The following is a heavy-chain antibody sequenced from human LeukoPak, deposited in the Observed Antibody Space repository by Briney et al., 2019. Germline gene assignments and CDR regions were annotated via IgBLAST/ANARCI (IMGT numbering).Heavy chain of an antibody. V-gene: IGHV3-23*01. CDR1: GFTFSSYA. J-gene: IGHJ3*02. Sequence: PGGSLRLSCVASGFTFSSYAMTWVRQAPGKGPEWVSGISGSGDSAYYADSVKGRFVISRDNSKNRVDLQMNSLRAEDTAVYYCAREASPPVDAFDIWGQGTMVTVSS. CDR2: ISGSGDSA. CDR3: AREASPPVDAFDI.